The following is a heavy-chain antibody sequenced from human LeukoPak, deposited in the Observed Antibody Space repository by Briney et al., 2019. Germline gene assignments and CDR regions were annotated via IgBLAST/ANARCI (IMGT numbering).Heavy chain of an antibody. V-gene: IGHV1-8*01. CDR1: GYTFTSYD. J-gene: IGHJ4*02. CDR3: ARGSIVGATTDLDY. D-gene: IGHD1-26*01. Sequence: ASVKVSCKASGYTFTSYDINWVRQATGQGLEWMGWMNPNSGNTGYAQKFQGRVTMTRNTSISTAYMELSSLRSEDTAVYYCARGSIVGATTDLDYWAQGTLVTVSS. CDR2: MNPNSGNT.